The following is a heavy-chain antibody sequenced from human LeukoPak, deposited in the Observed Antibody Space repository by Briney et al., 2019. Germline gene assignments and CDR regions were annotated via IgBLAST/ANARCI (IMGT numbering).Heavy chain of an antibody. CDR1: GFTFSSYW. D-gene: IGHD3-22*01. Sequence: GGSLRLSCAASGFTFSSYWMSWVRQAPGKGLEWVANIKQDGSEKYYVDSVKGRFTISRDNAKNSLYLQMNSLRAEDTAVYYCALCLGWLPHDAFDIWGQGTMVTVSS. CDR3: ALCLGWLPHDAFDI. CDR2: IKQDGSEK. J-gene: IGHJ3*02. V-gene: IGHV3-7*01.